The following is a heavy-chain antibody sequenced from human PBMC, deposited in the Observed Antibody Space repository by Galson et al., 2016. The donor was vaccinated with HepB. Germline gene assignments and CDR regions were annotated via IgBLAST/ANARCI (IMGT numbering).Heavy chain of an antibody. Sequence: ETLSLTCAVSGGSISTYYWSWIRQPPGKGLEWIGCMYYSGSTNYNPSLKSRVTISGDTSKGQFSLRLRSVTAADTAVYYCAREGGAVGGEGFDYWGQGTLVTVSS. J-gene: IGHJ4*02. V-gene: IGHV4-59*01. CDR1: GGSISTYY. CDR3: AREGGAVGGEGFDY. D-gene: IGHD1-26*01. CDR2: MYYSGST.